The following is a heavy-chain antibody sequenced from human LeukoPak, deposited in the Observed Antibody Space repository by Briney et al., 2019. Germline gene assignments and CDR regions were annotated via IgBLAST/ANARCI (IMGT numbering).Heavy chain of an antibody. Sequence: SETLSLTCTVSGGSISSGDYYWSWIRQPAGKGLEWIGRIYTSGSTNYNPSLKSRVTISVDTSKNQFSLKLSSVTAADTAVYYCARNEYSSSSLDYWGQGTLVTVSS. CDR3: ARNEYSSSSLDY. D-gene: IGHD6-6*01. CDR2: IYTSGST. J-gene: IGHJ4*02. V-gene: IGHV4-61*02. CDR1: GGSISSGDYY.